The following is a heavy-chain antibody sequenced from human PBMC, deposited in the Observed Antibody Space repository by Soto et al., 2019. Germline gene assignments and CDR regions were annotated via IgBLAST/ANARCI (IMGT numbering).Heavy chain of an antibody. CDR3: ARPRIAVAGKYYFNY. CDR2: IYPGDSDT. CDR1: GYSFTSYW. D-gene: IGHD6-19*01. J-gene: IGHJ4*02. Sequence: RGASLKISCKGSGYSFTSYWIGWVRQMPGKGLEWMGIIYPGDSDTRCSPSCQGQVTISADKSISTAYLQWSSLKASDTAMYYCARPRIAVAGKYYFNYLGQGTRVTVSS. V-gene: IGHV5-51*01.